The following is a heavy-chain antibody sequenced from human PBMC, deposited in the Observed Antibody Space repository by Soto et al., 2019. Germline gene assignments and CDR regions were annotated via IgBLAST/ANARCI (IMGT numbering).Heavy chain of an antibody. V-gene: IGHV4-31*03. D-gene: IGHD6-13*01. Sequence: SQTLSLTCTVSGGSISSGGYYWSWIRQHPGKGLEWIGYIYYSGSTYYNTSLKSRVTISVDTSKNQFCLKLSSVTAADTAVYYCVRGCSIAAAGFDYWGQGTLVTVSS. CDR3: VRGCSIAAAGFDY. CDR2: IYYSGST. CDR1: GGSISSGGYY. J-gene: IGHJ4*02.